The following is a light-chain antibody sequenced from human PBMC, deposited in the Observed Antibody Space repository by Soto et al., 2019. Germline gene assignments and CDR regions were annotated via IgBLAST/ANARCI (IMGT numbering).Light chain of an antibody. J-gene: IGKJ3*01. Sequence: IQITQSPAPVSAPVGDRVTITCRASQGVGGCLAWYQQKPGKVPQLLIYDTSSLHSGVPSRFSGSGSGTDFTLSISSLQPEDFATYYCHQNPLLPLSFGPGTKVDIK. CDR2: DTS. CDR3: HQNPLLPLS. V-gene: IGKV1-12*01. CDR1: QGVGGC.